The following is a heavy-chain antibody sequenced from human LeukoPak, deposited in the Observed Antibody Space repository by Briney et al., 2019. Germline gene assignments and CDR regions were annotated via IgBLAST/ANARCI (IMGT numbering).Heavy chain of an antibody. D-gene: IGHD6-19*01. Sequence: ASVKVSCKASGYTFTSYGISWVRQAPGQSLEGMGWISAYNGNTNYAQKLQGRVTMTTDTSTSTAYMELRSLRSDDTAVYYCAREEAVAVYFDYWGQGTLVTVSS. CDR2: ISAYNGNT. V-gene: IGHV1-18*01. J-gene: IGHJ4*02. CDR1: GYTFTSYG. CDR3: AREEAVAVYFDY.